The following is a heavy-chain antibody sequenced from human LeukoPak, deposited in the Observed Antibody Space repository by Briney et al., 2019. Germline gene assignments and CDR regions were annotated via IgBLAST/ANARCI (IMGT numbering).Heavy chain of an antibody. J-gene: IGHJ4*02. Sequence: GESLKISCQGSGYNFGTYWVAWVRQMPGKGLEWMGIIYPGDSDTRYSPSFQGQVTISADRSISTAYLQWSSLKASDTAMYYCARQRLGTYYKEFDSWGQGTLVTVSS. V-gene: IGHV5-51*01. D-gene: IGHD3-10*01. CDR1: GYNFGTYW. CDR3: ARQRLGTYYKEFDS. CDR2: IYPGDSDT.